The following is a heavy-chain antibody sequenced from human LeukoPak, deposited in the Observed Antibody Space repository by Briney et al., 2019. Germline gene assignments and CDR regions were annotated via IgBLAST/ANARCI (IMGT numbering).Heavy chain of an antibody. D-gene: IGHD6-6*01. Sequence: PSETLSLTCTVSGGSISSYYWSWIRQPPGMGLEWIGYIYYSGSTNYNPSLKSRVTISVDTSKNQFSLKLSSVTAADTAVYYCARASYSSSGYFDYWGQGTLVTVSS. CDR2: IYYSGST. CDR3: ARASYSSSGYFDY. CDR1: GGSISSYY. J-gene: IGHJ4*02. V-gene: IGHV4-59*01.